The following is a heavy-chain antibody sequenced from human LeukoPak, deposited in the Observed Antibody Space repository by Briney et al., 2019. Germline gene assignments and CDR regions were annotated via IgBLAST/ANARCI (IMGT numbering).Heavy chain of an antibody. CDR1: GFTFSDYY. V-gene: IGHV3-11*04. CDR2: ISSSGSTI. J-gene: IGHJ4*02. Sequence: GGSLRLSCAASGFTFSDYYMSWIRQAPGKGLEWVSYISSSGSTIYYADSGKGRFTISRDNAKNSLYLQMNSLRPEDTAVYYCANLAVAGTDFDYWGQGTLVTVSS. D-gene: IGHD6-19*01. CDR3: ANLAVAGTDFDY.